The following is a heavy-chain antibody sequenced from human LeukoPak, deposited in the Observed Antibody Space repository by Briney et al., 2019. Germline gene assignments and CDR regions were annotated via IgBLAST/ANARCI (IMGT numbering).Heavy chain of an antibody. CDR1: GGSFSGYY. D-gene: IGHD3-22*01. CDR2: INHSGST. CDR3: ARSHPPYYYDSSGYYYFDY. J-gene: IGHJ4*02. Sequence: PSETLSLTCAVYGGSFSGYYWSWIRQPPGKGLEWIGEINHSGSTNYNPSLKSRVTISVDTSKTQFSLKLSSVTAADTAVYYCARSHPPYYYDSSGYYYFDYWGQGTLVTVSS. V-gene: IGHV4-34*01.